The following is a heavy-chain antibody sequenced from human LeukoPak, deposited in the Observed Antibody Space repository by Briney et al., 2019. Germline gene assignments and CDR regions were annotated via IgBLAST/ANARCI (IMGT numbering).Heavy chain of an antibody. D-gene: IGHD6-13*01. Sequence: KPSETLSLTCTVSGGSISSSSYYWGWIRQPPGKGLEWIGSIYYSGSTYYNPSLKSRVTISVDTSKNQFSLKLSSVTAADTAVYYCAREGVGILQQLVLSWFDPWGQGTLVTVSS. CDR1: GGSISSSSYY. V-gene: IGHV4-39*01. J-gene: IGHJ5*02. CDR3: AREGVGILQQLVLSWFDP. CDR2: IYYSGST.